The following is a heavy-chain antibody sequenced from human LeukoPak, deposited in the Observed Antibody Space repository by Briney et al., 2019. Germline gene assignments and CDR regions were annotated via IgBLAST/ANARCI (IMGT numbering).Heavy chain of an antibody. CDR2: ISSSSNII. Sequence: GGSLRLSCAASGFTFSSYAMNWVRQPPGKGLQWVSYISSSSNIIYYADSVKGRFTISRDNAKNSLFLQMNSLRAEDTAVYYCARDFAREFTIDYWGQGTLVTVSS. CDR1: GFTFSSYA. J-gene: IGHJ4*02. V-gene: IGHV3-48*01. D-gene: IGHD3-10*01. CDR3: ARDFAREFTIDY.